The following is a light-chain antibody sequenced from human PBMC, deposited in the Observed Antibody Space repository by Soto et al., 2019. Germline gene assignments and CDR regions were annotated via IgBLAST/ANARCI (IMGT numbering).Light chain of an antibody. CDR3: QQYGSSPRK. V-gene: IGKV3-20*01. J-gene: IGKJ1*01. CDR2: GAS. CDR1: QSVSSSY. Sequence: ESLLIQSAGTLSLSTGERATLSCRASQSVSSSYLAWYQQKPGQAPRLLIYGASSRATGIPDRFSGSGSGTDFTLTISRLEPEDFAVYYCQQYGSSPRKFGQGTKVDIK.